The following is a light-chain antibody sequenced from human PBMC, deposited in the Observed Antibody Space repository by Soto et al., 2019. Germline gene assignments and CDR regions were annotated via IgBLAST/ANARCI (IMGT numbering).Light chain of an antibody. J-gene: IGKJ4*01. V-gene: IGKV1-33*01. CDR1: QNITNN. CDR2: HAS. Sequence: DIQMTQSPSSLSASIGDRVTITYQASQNITNNLSWYQQKPGKAPNLLIYHASKLAKGVTSRFSGSGYGTDFTLTISSLQPEDFATYYCQQADSFPLSFGGGTKVDIK. CDR3: QQADSFPLS.